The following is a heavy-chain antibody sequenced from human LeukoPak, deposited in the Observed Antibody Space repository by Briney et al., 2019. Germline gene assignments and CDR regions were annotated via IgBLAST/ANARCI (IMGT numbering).Heavy chain of an antibody. CDR2: IKQDGSET. CDR1: GFTFSNYW. V-gene: IGHV3-7*01. J-gene: IGHJ4*02. CDR3: ASWGAGGNS. D-gene: IGHD3-16*01. Sequence: GGSLRLSCAASGFTFSNYWMTWVRQAPGKGLEWVANIKQDGSETYFVDSVKGRFTISRDNAKNSLYLQMYSLGAEDTAVYYCASWGAGGNSWGQGTLVTVSS.